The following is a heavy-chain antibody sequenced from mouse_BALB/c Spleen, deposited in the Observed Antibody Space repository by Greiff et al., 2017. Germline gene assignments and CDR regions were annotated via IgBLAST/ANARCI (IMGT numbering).Heavy chain of an antibody. J-gene: IGHJ1*01. V-gene: IGHV5-9-4*01. CDR3: ARAYHWYFDV. CDR1: GFTFSSYA. CDR2: ISSGGSYT. Sequence: EVQLVESGGGLVKPGGSLKLSCAASGFTFSSYAMSWVRQSPEKRLEWVAEISSGGSYTYYPDTVTGRFTISRDNAKNTLYLEMSSLRSEDTAMYYCARAYHWYFDVWGAGTTVTVSS.